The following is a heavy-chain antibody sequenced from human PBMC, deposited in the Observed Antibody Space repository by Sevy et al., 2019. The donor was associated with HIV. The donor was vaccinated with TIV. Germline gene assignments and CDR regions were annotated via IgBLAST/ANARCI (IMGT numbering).Heavy chain of an antibody. CDR1: GYTLTELS. J-gene: IGHJ4*02. CDR2: FDPEDGET. D-gene: IGHD3-22*01. V-gene: IGHV1-24*01. Sequence: ASVKVSCKVSGYTLTELSMHWVRQAPGKGLEWMGGFDPEDGETIYAQKFQGRVTMTEDTSTDTAYMELSSLRSEDTAVYYCATENPYYYDSSGYLGYWGQGTLVTVSS. CDR3: ATENPYYYDSSGYLGY.